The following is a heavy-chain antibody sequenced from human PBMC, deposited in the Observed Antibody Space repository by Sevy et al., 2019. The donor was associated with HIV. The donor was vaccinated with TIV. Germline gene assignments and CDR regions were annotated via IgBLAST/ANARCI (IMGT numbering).Heavy chain of an antibody. CDR3: AREYRGSLDY. V-gene: IGHV1-69*13. D-gene: IGHD1-1*01. CDR2: IIPIFGTA. Sequence: ASMKVSCKASGGTFSSYAISWVRQAPGQGLEWMGVIIPIFGTANYAQKFQGRVTITADESTSTAYMELSSLRSEDTAVYYCAREYRGSLDYWGQGTLVTVSS. CDR1: GGTFSSYA. J-gene: IGHJ4*02.